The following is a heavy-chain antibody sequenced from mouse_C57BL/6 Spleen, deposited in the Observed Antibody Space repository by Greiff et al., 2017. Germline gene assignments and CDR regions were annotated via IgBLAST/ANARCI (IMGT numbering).Heavy chain of an antibody. V-gene: IGHV1-26*01. CDR3: ARPHFDY. Sequence: EVQLQQSGPELVKPGASVKISCKASGYSFTDYYMNWVKQSHGKSLEWIGDINPNNGGTSYDQKFKGKVTLTVDNSSSIAYMELRSLTSEDSAVYYCARPHFDYWGQGTTLTVSS. J-gene: IGHJ2*01. CDR2: INPNNGGT. CDR1: GYSFTDYY.